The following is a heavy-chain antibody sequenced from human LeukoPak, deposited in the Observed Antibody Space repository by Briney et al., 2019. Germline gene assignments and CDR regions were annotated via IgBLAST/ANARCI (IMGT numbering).Heavy chain of an antibody. J-gene: IGHJ4*02. V-gene: IGHV3-23*01. Sequence: GGALRLSCAASGLTLSNSAMSWVREAPGKGLGWGSAISGGGERTDYADSVKGRFTVSRDNSKNTVYLQMNSLRAEDTAVYYRAKVLYDSSLFGDDYWGQGTLVTVSS. CDR2: ISGGGERT. CDR1: GLTLSNSA. D-gene: IGHD3-22*01. CDR3: AKVLYDSSLFGDDY.